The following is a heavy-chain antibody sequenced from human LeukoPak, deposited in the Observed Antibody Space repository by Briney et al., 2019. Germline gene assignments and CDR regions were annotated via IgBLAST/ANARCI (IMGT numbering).Heavy chain of an antibody. CDR1: GYTFTSYG. Sequence: ASVKVSCKASGYTFTSYGISWVRQAPGQGLEWMGWISAYNGNTNYAQKLQGRVTMTTDTSTGTAYMELRSLRSDDTAVYYCARDQYYDSSGYSDYWGQGTLVTVSS. CDR2: ISAYNGNT. V-gene: IGHV1-18*01. J-gene: IGHJ4*02. CDR3: ARDQYYDSSGYSDY. D-gene: IGHD3-22*01.